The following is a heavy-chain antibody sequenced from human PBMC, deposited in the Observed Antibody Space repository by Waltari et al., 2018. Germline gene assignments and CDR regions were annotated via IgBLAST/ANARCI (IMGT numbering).Heavy chain of an antibody. CDR3: ARDRGRGLYLDT. D-gene: IGHD2-15*01. J-gene: IGHJ4*02. Sequence: QLQLQESGPGLVKPSGTLSLICAVSGDSMSNNWWSGVRQSPGKGLEWIGQVLGSGRTNYNPSVARRVTISLDTSTYQVALKMTSATAADTALYYCARDRGRGLYLDTWGPGTLVTVSP. V-gene: IGHV4-4*02. CDR1: GDSMSNNW. CDR2: VLGSGRT.